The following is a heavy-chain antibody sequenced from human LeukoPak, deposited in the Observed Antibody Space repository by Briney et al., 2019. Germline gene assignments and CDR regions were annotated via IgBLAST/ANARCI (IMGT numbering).Heavy chain of an antibody. Sequence: PGGSLRLSCAASGFTFSSYGMHWVRQAPGKGLEWVAVIWYDGSNKYYADSVKGRFTISRDNSKNTLYLQMNSLRAEDTAVYYCARVKTDYYGMDVWGQGTTVTVSS. CDR3: ARVKTDYYGMDV. D-gene: IGHD1-1*01. V-gene: IGHV3-33*01. J-gene: IGHJ6*02. CDR1: GFTFSSYG. CDR2: IWYDGSNK.